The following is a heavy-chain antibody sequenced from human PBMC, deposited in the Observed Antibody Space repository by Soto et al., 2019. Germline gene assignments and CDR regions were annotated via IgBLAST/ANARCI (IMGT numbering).Heavy chain of an antibody. D-gene: IGHD6-19*01. Sequence: PSQTLSRTCAISGDSVSINSAAWNWIRHSPTRGLEWLGRTYYRSKWYNEYAVSVKSRITINTDTTTNKFYLQLNSVTPEDTTVYYCARDPRLEYSSGWSPLYSSDYWGKGTLVTVSS. J-gene: IGHJ4*02. CDR2: TYYRSKWYN. CDR3: ARDPRLEYSSGWSPLYSSDY. V-gene: IGHV6-1*01. CDR1: GDSVSINSAA.